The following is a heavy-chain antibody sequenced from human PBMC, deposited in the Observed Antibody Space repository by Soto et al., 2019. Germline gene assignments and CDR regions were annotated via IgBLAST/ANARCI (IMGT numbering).Heavy chain of an antibody. CDR1: GGSISSGGYY. V-gene: IGHV4-31*03. CDR3: ARECGGSCYSRWFDP. CDR2: IYYSGST. J-gene: IGHJ5*02. D-gene: IGHD2-15*01. Sequence: QVQLQESGPGLVKPSQTLSLTCTVSGGSISSGGYYWSWIRQHPGKGLEWIGYIYYSGSTYYNPSLKSRVTISVEKSTNQFSLKLSSVTAADTAVYYCARECGGSCYSRWFDPWGQGTLVTVSS.